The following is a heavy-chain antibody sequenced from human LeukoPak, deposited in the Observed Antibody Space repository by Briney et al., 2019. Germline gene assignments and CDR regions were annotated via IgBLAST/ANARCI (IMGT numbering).Heavy chain of an antibody. CDR2: MYLSGTT. Sequence: SETPSLTCTVSGDSINSLDLWSWVRQPPGKGLEWIGEMYLSGTTHSNPSVKSRVTISIDKSKNQFFLNLSSVTAADTAVYYCAGLVGRYSSGLYYYYFDYLGQGTLVTVSS. V-gene: IGHV4-4*02. CDR3: AGLVGRYSSGLYYYYFDY. D-gene: IGHD3-22*01. J-gene: IGHJ4*02. CDR1: GDSINSLDL.